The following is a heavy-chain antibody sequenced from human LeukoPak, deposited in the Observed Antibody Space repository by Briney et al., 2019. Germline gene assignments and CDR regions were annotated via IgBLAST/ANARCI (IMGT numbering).Heavy chain of an antibody. V-gene: IGHV4-61*02. CDR3: ARGKIAAAGYPFDY. D-gene: IGHD6-13*01. Sequence: SQTLSLTCTVSGGSISSGSYYWSWIRQPAGKGLEWIGRIYTSGSTNYNPSLKSRVTISVDTSKNQFSLKLSSVTAADTAVYYCARGKIAAAGYPFDYWGQGTLVTVSS. CDR2: IYTSGST. CDR1: GGSISSGSYY. J-gene: IGHJ4*02.